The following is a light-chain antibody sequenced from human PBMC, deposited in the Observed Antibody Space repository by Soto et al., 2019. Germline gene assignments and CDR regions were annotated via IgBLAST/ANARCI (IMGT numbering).Light chain of an antibody. CDR1: SSDVGGYNY. CDR2: DVS. CDR3: SSYTSSSTVI. Sequence: QFALTQPASVSGSPGQSIAISCTGSSSDVGGYNYVSWYQQHSGKAPKLMIYDVSSRPSGVSDRFSGSKSGNTASLTISGLQAEDEAEYYCSSYTSSSTVIFGGGTQLTVL. J-gene: IGLJ2*01. V-gene: IGLV2-14*03.